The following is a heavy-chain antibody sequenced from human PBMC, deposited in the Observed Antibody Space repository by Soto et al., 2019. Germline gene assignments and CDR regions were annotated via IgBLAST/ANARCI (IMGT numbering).Heavy chain of an antibody. Sequence: QLQLQESGPGLVKPSETLSLTCTVSGDSGGFISSSSYHWGWIRQPPGKGLEWIGNIYYSGCTYYTPSLKSRVNISGETYKKQFSLRLTSVTDADTAVFYCARHPPYGQLDYWGQGTLVTVSS. CDR1: GDSGGFISSSSYH. CDR2: IYYSGCT. D-gene: IGHD4-17*01. CDR3: ARHPPYGQLDY. J-gene: IGHJ4*02. V-gene: IGHV4-39*01.